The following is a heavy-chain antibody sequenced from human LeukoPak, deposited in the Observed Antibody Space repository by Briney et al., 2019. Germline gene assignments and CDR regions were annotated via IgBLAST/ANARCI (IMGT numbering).Heavy chain of an antibody. V-gene: IGHV3-23*01. Sequence: GSLRLSCAASGFTFSNHPMSWVRQAPGKGLQWVSGISAGGGSTYYADSVKGRFTISRDNSKNTLYLQMNSLRAEDTTVYYCAKDGFDYYDSSGYSYFHYWGQGTLVTVSS. CDR2: ISAGGGST. CDR1: GFTFSNHP. D-gene: IGHD3-22*01. J-gene: IGHJ4*02. CDR3: AKDGFDYYDSSGYSYFHY.